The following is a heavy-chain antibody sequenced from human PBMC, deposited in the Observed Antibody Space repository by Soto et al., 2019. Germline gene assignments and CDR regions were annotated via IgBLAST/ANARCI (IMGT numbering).Heavy chain of an antibody. CDR1: GFTFSNAW. CDR3: TTGLPLTNYDYIWGSYRYIQDASYYMDV. CDR2: IKSKTDGGTT. V-gene: IGHV3-15*01. Sequence: GGSLRLSCAASGFTFSNAWMSWVRQAPGKGLEWVGRIKSKTDGGTTDYAAPVKGRFTISRDDSKNTLYLQMNSLKTEDTAVYYCTTGLPLTNYDYIWGSYRYIQDASYYMDVWGKGTTVTVSS. D-gene: IGHD3-16*02. J-gene: IGHJ6*03.